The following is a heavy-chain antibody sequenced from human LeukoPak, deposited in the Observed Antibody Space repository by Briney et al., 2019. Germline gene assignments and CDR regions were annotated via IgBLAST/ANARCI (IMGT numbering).Heavy chain of an antibody. CDR2: IIPILGIA. CDR1: GGTFSSYA. J-gene: IGHJ4*02. Sequence: GASVKVSCKASGGTFSSYAISWVRQAPGQGLEWMGRIIPILGIANYAQKFQGRVTITADESTSTAYMELSSLRSEDTAVYYCACAVSGSHDYWGQGTLVTVSS. CDR3: ACAVSGSHDY. V-gene: IGHV1-69*04. D-gene: IGHD1-26*01.